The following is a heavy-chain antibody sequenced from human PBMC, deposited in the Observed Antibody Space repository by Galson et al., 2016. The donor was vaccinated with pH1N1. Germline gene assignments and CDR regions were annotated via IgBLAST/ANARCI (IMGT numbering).Heavy chain of an antibody. Sequence: SETLSLTCAVSGYSISSGSHWGWIRQPPGKGLEWIGSISHSGSTYYNPSLKSRVTISVETSKNQFSLKLTSVTAADTAIYYCARSYSASSVGSRPFDVWGQGTMVTVSS. CDR2: ISHSGST. CDR3: ARSYSASSVGSRPFDV. CDR1: GYSISSGSH. V-gene: IGHV4-38-2*01. J-gene: IGHJ3*01. D-gene: IGHD6-13*01.